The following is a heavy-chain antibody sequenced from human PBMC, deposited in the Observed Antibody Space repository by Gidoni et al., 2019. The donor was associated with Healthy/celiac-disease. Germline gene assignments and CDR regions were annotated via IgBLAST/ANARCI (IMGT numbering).Heavy chain of an antibody. CDR1: GGSFSGYY. CDR2: NNNSGRT. CDR3: ARRSAAARSDDYYYYGMDV. V-gene: IGHV4-34*01. J-gene: IGHJ6*02. Sequence: QVQLQQWGAGRLKPSETLSITCDVYGGSFSGYYWSWIRQTPGKGLEWIGENNNSGRTNDNPSPKSRVTISVDTSKNQFSLKLSSVTAADTAVYYCARRSAAARSDDYYYYGMDVWGQGTTVTVSS. D-gene: IGHD6-13*01.